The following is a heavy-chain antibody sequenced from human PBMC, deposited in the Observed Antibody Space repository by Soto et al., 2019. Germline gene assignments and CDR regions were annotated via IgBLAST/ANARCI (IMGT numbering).Heavy chain of an antibody. Sequence: SETLSLTCTVSGGSISSGGYYLSWVRQFPGKGLEWIGYIYYSGTTHYNPSLKSRISMSIDTSKNQFSLRLNSVTAADTAVYYCARDVTTKDFFDYWGQGSPVTVSS. CDR1: GGSISSGGYY. V-gene: IGHV4-31*03. CDR2: IYYSGTT. CDR3: ARDVTTKDFFDY. D-gene: IGHD1-1*01. J-gene: IGHJ4*02.